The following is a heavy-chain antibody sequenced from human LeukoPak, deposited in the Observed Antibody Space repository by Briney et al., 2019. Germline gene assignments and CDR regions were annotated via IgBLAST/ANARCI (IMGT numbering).Heavy chain of an antibody. CDR3: ARGLNVVGATPLY. Sequence: PGGSLRLSCAASGFTFSSYWMHWVRQAPGQGLVWVSRINSDGSSTSYADSVKGRFTISRDNAKNTLYLQMNSLRAEDTAVYYCARGLNVVGATPLYWGQGTLVTVSS. V-gene: IGHV3-74*01. J-gene: IGHJ4*02. CDR1: GFTFSSYW. D-gene: IGHD1-26*01. CDR2: INSDGSST.